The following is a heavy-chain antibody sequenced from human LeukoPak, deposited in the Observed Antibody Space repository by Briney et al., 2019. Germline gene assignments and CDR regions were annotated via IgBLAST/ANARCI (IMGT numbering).Heavy chain of an antibody. CDR3: ARAYVWGSYRYSPYYFDY. Sequence: SETLSLTCAVYGGSFSGYYWSWIRQPPGKGLEWIGEISHSGSTNYNPSLKSRVTISVDTSKNQFPLKLSSVTAADTAVYYCARAYVWGSYRYSPYYFDYWGQGTLVTVSS. CDR2: ISHSGST. CDR1: GGSFSGYY. D-gene: IGHD3-16*02. V-gene: IGHV4-34*01. J-gene: IGHJ4*02.